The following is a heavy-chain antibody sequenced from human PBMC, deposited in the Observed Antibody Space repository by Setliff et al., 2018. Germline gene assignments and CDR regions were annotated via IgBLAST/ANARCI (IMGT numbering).Heavy chain of an antibody. D-gene: IGHD3-3*01. CDR1: GPTFSRYS. CDR2: ISSSNSGM. Sequence: GSLRLSCAAPGPTFSRYSMNWVRQAPGKGLEWISYISSSNSGMYYADSVKGRFTISRDSAKNSVYLQMNSLRAEDTAVYYCVRARTTNYDFWSGLNAFDIWGQGTMVTVSS. V-gene: IGHV3-48*01. J-gene: IGHJ3*02. CDR3: VRARTTNYDFWSGLNAFDI.